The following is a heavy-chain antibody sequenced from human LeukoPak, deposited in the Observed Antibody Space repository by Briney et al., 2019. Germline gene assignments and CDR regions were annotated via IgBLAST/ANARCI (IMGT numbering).Heavy chain of an antibody. J-gene: IGHJ4*02. CDR3: ARRGKVTMVRGAHYFDC. V-gene: IGHV5-51*01. D-gene: IGHD3-10*01. CDR1: GYSFTSYW. CDR2: IYPGDSDT. Sequence: GASLKISCKGSGYSFTSYWIGWVRQMPGKGLEWMGIIYPGDSDTRYSPSFQGQVTISADKSISTAYLQWSSLKASDTAMYYCARRGKVTMVRGAHYFDCWGQGTLVTASS.